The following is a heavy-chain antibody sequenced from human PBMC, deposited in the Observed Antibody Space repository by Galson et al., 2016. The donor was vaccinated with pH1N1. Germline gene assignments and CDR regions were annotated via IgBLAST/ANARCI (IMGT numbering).Heavy chain of an antibody. CDR1: GFTFNDYD. J-gene: IGHJ4*02. V-gene: IGHV3-9*01. CDR3: AKDMNLELREGALDF. Sequence: SLRLSCAASGFTFNDYDMHWVRQAPGKGLEWVSGISWNSGSIVYADSVKGRFTTSRDNAKNSLYLQMNSLRIEDTALYYCAKDMNLELREGALDFWGQGALVTVSS. CDR2: ISWNSGSI. D-gene: IGHD1-7*01.